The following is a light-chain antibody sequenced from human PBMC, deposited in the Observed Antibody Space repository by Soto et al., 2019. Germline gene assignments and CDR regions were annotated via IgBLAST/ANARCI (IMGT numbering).Light chain of an antibody. J-gene: IGLJ1*01. CDR2: AVS. CDR1: SSDVGLYDY. Sequence: SALTQPASVSGSPGQSITISCTGTSSDVGLYDYVSWYQQHPGKAPQLMIYAVSNRPSGVSNRFSASKPGNTASLFISGLQAEDEADYYCSSYTSDSSYVFGSGTKVTVL. CDR3: SSYTSDSSYV. V-gene: IGLV2-14*01.